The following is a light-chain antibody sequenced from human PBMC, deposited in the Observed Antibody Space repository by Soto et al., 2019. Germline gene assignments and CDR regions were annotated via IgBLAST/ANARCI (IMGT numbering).Light chain of an antibody. CDR1: HSVTSNY. CDR2: AAS. J-gene: IGKJ1*01. Sequence: EIVLTQSPGTLSLSPGERATLSCRASHSVTSNYLAWYQQKPGQAPRLLIYAASGRASGIPDRFSGSGSGPDLILTISRLEPEDFAVYYCQQYGSSPQTFGQGTRVDIK. V-gene: IGKV3-20*01. CDR3: QQYGSSPQT.